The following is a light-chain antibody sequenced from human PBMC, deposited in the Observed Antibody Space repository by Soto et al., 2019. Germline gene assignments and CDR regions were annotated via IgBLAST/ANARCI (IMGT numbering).Light chain of an antibody. J-gene: IGKJ5*01. Sequence: PNTPSMPQEERGSRSSKLSQIGSSNLAWYQQKPGQATRLLIYGASTRATGIPARFSGSGSGTEFTLTISSLHSEDFAVHYCQKYNNWPPITFAQGRRLEI. CDR2: GAS. CDR3: QKYNNWPPIT. CDR1: QIGSSN. V-gene: IGKV3D-15*01.